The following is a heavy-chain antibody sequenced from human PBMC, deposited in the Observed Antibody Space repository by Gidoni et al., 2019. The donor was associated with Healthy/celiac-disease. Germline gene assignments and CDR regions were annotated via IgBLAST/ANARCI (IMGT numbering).Heavy chain of an antibody. CDR2: ISGSGGST. D-gene: IGHD2-2*01. V-gene: IGHV3-23*01. CDR1: GFPFSSLA. Sequence: EVHLLESGGGLVQPGGSLRLSCAAYGFPFSSLALGVVRQAPGKGLEWVSAISGSGGSTYYADSVKGRFTISRDNSKNTLYLQMNSLRAEDTAVYYCAKAWAPEDIVVVPAALTTFDYWGQGTLVTVSS. CDR3: AKAWAPEDIVVVPAALTTFDY. J-gene: IGHJ4*02.